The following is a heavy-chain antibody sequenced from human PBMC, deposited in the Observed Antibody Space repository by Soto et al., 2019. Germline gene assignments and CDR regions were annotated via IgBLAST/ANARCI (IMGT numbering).Heavy chain of an antibody. D-gene: IGHD4-17*01. J-gene: IGHJ5*02. V-gene: IGHV1-18*01. CDR2: ISAYNGNT. Sequence: ASVKVSCKASGYTFTSYGISWVRQAPGQGLEWMGWISAYNGNTNYAQKLQGRVTMTTDTSTSTAYMELRSLRSDDTAVYYCAREGDTVTTSEIHTPSWFDPWGQGTLVTVSS. CDR1: GYTFTSYG. CDR3: AREGDTVTTSEIHTPSWFDP.